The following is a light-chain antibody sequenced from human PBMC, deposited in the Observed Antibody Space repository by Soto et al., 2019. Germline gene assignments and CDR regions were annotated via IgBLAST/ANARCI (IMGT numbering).Light chain of an antibody. Sequence: DIQMTQSPSSLSASVGDRVTITCQASQDISNYLNWYQQKPGKAPKLLIYDASNLETGVPSRFSGGEFGTVFTFTISSLQPEDIATYYCQQYDNLPWTFGQGTKVDIK. J-gene: IGKJ1*01. CDR3: QQYDNLPWT. CDR2: DAS. CDR1: QDISNY. V-gene: IGKV1-33*01.